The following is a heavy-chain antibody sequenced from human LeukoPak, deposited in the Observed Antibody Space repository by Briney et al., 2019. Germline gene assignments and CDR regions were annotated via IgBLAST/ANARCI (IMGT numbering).Heavy chain of an antibody. CDR2: ISAGGAGS. CDR3: AKDYYGSLEY. CDR1: GFTFSSYG. J-gene: IGHJ4*02. V-gene: IGHV3-23*01. Sequence: PGGSLRLSCAASGFTFSSYGMSWVRQAPGKGLEWVSVISAGGAGSYYADSVKGRFTISRDNAKNTVYLQMNSLRDEDTALYYCAKDYYGSLEYWGQGTLVTVSS. D-gene: IGHD3-10*01.